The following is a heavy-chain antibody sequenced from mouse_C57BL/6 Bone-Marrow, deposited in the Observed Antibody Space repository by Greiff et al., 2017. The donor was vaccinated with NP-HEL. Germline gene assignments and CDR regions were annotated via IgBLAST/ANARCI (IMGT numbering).Heavy chain of an antibody. Sequence: EVQVVESGGGLVKPGGSLKLSCAASGFTFSSYTMSWVRQTPEKRLEWVATISGGGGNTYYPDSVKGRFTISRDNAKITLYLQMSSLRSEDTALYYCARRGGYYYWYFDVWGTGTTVTVSS. D-gene: IGHD2-3*01. CDR3: ARRGGYYYWYFDV. V-gene: IGHV5-9*01. J-gene: IGHJ1*03. CDR1: GFTFSSYT. CDR2: ISGGGGNT.